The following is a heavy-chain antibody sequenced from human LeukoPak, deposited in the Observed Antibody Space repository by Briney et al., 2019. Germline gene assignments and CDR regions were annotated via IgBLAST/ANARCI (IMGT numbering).Heavy chain of an antibody. CDR1: GFTFSSCA. D-gene: IGHD1-20*01. Sequence: GGSLRLSCAASGFTFSSCAMHWVRQAPGKGLEGVAVISYDGSNKYYADSVKGRFTISRDNSKNTLYLQMNSLRAEDTAVYYCAREGTITGTTFFDYWGQGTLVTVSS. V-gene: IGHV3-30*04. CDR3: AREGTITGTTFFDY. J-gene: IGHJ4*02. CDR2: ISYDGSNK.